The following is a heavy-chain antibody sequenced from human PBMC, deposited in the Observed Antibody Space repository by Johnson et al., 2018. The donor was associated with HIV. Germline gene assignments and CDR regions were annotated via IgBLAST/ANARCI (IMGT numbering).Heavy chain of an antibody. J-gene: IGHJ3*02. CDR2: INWNGGST. CDR1: GFTFDDYA. CDR3: AKGGGQQLAHAFDI. V-gene: IGHV3-20*04. D-gene: IGHD6-13*01. Sequence: MLLVESGGGVVRPGGSLRLSCTIYGFTFDDYAMSWVRRVPGKGLEWVCGINWNGGSTFYAASVKGRFTISRDNAKNSLYLQMNSLRAEDTALYYCAKGGGQQLAHAFDIWGQGTMVTVSS.